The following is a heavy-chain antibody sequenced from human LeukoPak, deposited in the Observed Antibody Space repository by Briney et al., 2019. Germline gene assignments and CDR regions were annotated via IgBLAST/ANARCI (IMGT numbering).Heavy chain of an antibody. CDR1: GFNFRTYA. J-gene: IGHJ4*02. D-gene: IGHD3-3*01. Sequence: PGGSLRLSCTVSGFNFRTYAMHWVRQAPGKGLEWVAVISYDGRQKYYADSVKGRFTISRDNSKDTVYLQMNSLRDEDSATYYCVRVFLESLTAGYFDHWGQGTLVTVSP. V-gene: IGHV3-30*04. CDR2: ISYDGRQK. CDR3: VRVFLESLTAGYFDH.